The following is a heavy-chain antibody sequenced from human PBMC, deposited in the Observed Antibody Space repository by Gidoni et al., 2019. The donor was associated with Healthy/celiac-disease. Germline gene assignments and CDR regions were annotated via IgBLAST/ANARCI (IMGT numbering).Heavy chain of an antibody. CDR1: GGTFSSYA. J-gene: IGHJ4*02. D-gene: IGHD5-18*01. CDR2: IIPIFGTA. CDR3: ARATTGGYSYGHRMGGYYFDY. Sequence: QVQLVQSGAEVKKPGSSVKVSCKASGGTFSSYAISWVRQAPGQGLEWMGGIIPIFGTANYAQKFQGRVTITADESTSTAYMELSSLRSEDTAVYYCARATTGGYSYGHRMGGYYFDYWGQGTLVTVSS. V-gene: IGHV1-69*01.